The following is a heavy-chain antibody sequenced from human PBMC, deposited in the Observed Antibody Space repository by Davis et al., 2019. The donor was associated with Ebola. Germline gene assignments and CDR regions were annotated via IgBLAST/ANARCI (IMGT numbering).Heavy chain of an antibody. CDR2: ISTTSGTI. Sequence: GESLKISCAASGFTFSSYSMNWVRQAPGKGLEWVSYISTTSGTIYYADSVKGRFTISRDNAKNSLFLQMDSLRAEDTAVYFCARVRSGYYPSAMDVWGQGTTVTVSS. J-gene: IGHJ6*02. CDR3: ARVRSGYYPSAMDV. CDR1: GFTFSSYS. V-gene: IGHV3-48*01. D-gene: IGHD3-3*01.